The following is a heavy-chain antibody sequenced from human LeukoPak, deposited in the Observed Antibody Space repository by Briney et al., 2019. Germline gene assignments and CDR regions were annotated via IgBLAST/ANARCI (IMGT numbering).Heavy chain of an antibody. Sequence: SVKVSCKASGGTFSSYAISWVRQAPGQGLEWMGRIIPILGIANYAQKFQGRVTITADKSTSTAYMELSSLRSEDTAVYYCATDTADKNDGFDIWGQGTMVTVSS. CDR3: ATDTADKNDGFDI. D-gene: IGHD3-9*01. CDR2: IIPILGIA. J-gene: IGHJ3*02. CDR1: GGTFSSYA. V-gene: IGHV1-69*04.